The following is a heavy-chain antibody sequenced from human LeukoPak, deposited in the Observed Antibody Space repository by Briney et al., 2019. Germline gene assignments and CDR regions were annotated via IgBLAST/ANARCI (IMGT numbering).Heavy chain of an antibody. CDR2: ISSSSSYI. CDR3: AKEEGIKWLRSAIDY. CDR1: GFTFNSYS. J-gene: IGHJ4*02. V-gene: IGHV3-21*04. D-gene: IGHD5-12*01. Sequence: GGSLRVFCAASGFTFNSYSMNWVRQAPGKGLEGVSSISSSSSYIYYADSVKGRFTISRDNAKNSLYPQMNSLRAEDTAVYYCAKEEGIKWLRSAIDYWGQGTLVTVSS.